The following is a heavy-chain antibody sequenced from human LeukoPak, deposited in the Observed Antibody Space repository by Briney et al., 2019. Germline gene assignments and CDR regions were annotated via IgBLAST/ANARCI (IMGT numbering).Heavy chain of an antibody. V-gene: IGHV4-31*03. D-gene: IGHD3-10*01. CDR1: GGSISSGGYY. CDR3: ARVTGSITYIDF. J-gene: IGHJ4*02. Sequence: SETLSLTCTVSGGSISSGGYYWSWIRQHPGKGLEWIGYIYYSGSTYYNPSLKSRVTISVDTSKNQFSLKLSSVTAADTAVYYCARVTGSITYIDFWGQGTLVTVSS. CDR2: IYYSGST.